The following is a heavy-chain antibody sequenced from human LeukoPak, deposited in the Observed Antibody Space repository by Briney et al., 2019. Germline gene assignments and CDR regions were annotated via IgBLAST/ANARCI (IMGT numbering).Heavy chain of an antibody. V-gene: IGHV3-9*01. CDR3: AKGGCSSITCYLNF. D-gene: IGHD2-2*01. CDR2: ISWNSGSI. CDR1: GFTFDEYG. J-gene: IGHJ4*02. Sequence: GGSLRLSCAASGFTFDEYGMHWVRQVPGKGLEWVSSISWNSGSIVYADSVKGRFTISRDNAKNSLYLQMNSLRLEDTALYCCAKGGCSSITCYLNFWGQGTLVTVSS.